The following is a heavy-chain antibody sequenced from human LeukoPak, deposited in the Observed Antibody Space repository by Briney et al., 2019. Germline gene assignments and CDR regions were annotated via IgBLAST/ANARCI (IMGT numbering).Heavy chain of an antibody. J-gene: IGHJ1*01. CDR2: IYYSGST. CDR3: TRGGPVAGTHKYFQH. CDR1: GGSISSSSYY. V-gene: IGHV4-39*07. Sequence: SETLSLTCTVSGGSISSSSYYWGWIRQPPGKGLEWIGSIYYSGSTYYNPSLKSRVTISVDTSKNQFSLKLSSVTAADTAMYYCTRGGPVAGTHKYFQHWGQGTLVTVSS. D-gene: IGHD6-19*01.